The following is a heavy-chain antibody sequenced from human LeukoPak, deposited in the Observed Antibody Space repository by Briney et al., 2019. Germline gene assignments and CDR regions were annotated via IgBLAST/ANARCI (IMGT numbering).Heavy chain of an antibody. V-gene: IGHV3-74*01. CDR3: ARDLEAANTYYFDY. CDR1: GFTFSSYW. CDR2: ISSDGSTT. D-gene: IGHD6-13*01. Sequence: GGSLRLSCAASGFTFSSYWMHWVRQAPGKGLAWVSRISSDGSTTSYADSVKGRFTISRDNAKNTLYLQMSSLRAEDTAVYYCARDLEAANTYYFDYWGQGTMVTVSS. J-gene: IGHJ4*02.